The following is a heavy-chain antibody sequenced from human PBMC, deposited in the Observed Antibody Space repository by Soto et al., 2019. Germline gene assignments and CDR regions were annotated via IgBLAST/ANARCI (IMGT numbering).Heavy chain of an antibody. V-gene: IGHV4-30-4*01. CDR2: IYYSGST. Sequence: QVQLQESGPGLVKPSQTLSLTCTVSGGSISSGDYYWSWIRQPPGKGLEWIGYIYYSGSTYYNPSLNGRVTISVATSKNQFSLKLSSVTAADTAVYYCASNSYGSTFYDYWGQGTLVTVSP. CDR3: ASNSYGSTFYDY. D-gene: IGHD5-18*01. J-gene: IGHJ4*02. CDR1: GGSISSGDYY.